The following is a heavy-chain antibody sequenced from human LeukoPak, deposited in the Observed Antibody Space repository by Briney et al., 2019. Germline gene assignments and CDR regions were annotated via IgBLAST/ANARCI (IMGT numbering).Heavy chain of an antibody. J-gene: IGHJ4*02. CDR3: ASRPRGKLWFGELSL. Sequence: ASVKVSCKASGYTFTSYGISWVRQAPGQGLEWMGWISAYNGNTNYAQKFQGRVTMTRDMSTSTVYMELSSLRSEDTAVYYCASRPRGKLWFGELSLWGQGTLVTVSS. V-gene: IGHV1-18*01. D-gene: IGHD3-10*01. CDR1: GYTFTSYG. CDR2: ISAYNGNT.